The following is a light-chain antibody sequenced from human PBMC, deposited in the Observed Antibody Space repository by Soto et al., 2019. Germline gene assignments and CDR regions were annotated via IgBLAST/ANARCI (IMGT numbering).Light chain of an antibody. CDR2: GNS. CDR3: AAWDDGLFV. V-gene: IGLV1-44*01. Sequence: QSVLTQPPSASGTPGQRVTISCSGSSFNFGKSIVSWYQHLPGRAPKVLIYGNSQRPLGVPVRFSGSKSATSASLAISGLLSEDEADYYCAAWDDGLFVFGTGTKLTVL. J-gene: IGLJ1*01. CDR1: SFNFGKSI.